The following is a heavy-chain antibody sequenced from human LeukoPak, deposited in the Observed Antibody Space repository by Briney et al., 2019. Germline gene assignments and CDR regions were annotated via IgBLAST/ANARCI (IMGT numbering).Heavy chain of an antibody. D-gene: IGHD3-9*01. CDR2: ISSDGDST. CDR3: VKRTTDYYYYDH. V-gene: IGHV3-64D*06. CDR1: EFTFSTYP. J-gene: IGHJ4*02. Sequence: GGSLRLSCSASEFTFSTYPMHWVRQAPGRGLEYVSSISSDGDSTYYADPVKGRFTISRDNSKNTLYLQTSSLRAEDTAVYYCVKRTTDYYYYDHWGRGTLVTVSS.